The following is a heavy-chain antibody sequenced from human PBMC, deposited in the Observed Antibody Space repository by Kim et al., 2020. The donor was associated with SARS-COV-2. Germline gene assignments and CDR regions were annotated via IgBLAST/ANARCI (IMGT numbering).Heavy chain of an antibody. J-gene: IGHJ2*01. D-gene: IGHD6-13*01. CDR1: GGSFSGYY. CDR3: ARGLGSSSWYGVGSFFDL. V-gene: IGHV4-34*01. Sequence: SETLSLTCAVYGGSFSGYYWSWIRQPPGKGLEWIGEINHSGSTNYNPSLKSRVTISVDTSKNQFSLKLSSVTAADTAVYYCARGLGSSSWYGVGSFFDLWGRGTLVTVSS. CDR2: INHSGST.